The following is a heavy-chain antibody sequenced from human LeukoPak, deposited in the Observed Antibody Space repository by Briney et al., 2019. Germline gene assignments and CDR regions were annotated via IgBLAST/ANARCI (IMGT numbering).Heavy chain of an antibody. CDR2: INWNGGST. CDR3: ARGVYSNADYVDY. CDR1: GFTFDDYG. J-gene: IGHJ4*02. D-gene: IGHD4-11*01. Sequence: GGSLRLSCAVSGFTFDDYGMSWVRQAPGKGLEWVAGINWNGGSTAYADSVKGRFTISRDNAKNSLYLQMNSLRVEDTALYHCARGVYSNADYVDYWGQGTLVTVSS. V-gene: IGHV3-20*01.